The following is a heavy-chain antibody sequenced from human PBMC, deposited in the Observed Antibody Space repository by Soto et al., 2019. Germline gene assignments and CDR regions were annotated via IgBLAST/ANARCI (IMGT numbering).Heavy chain of an antibody. J-gene: IGHJ6*02. Sequence: EVQLLESGGGLVQPGGSLRLSCAASGFTFSNYAMSWVRQAPGKGLEWVSAISGSGGSTYYADSVRGRFTISRDNSKNTLYLQMNSLRAEDTAVYYCAKEMYSSGAYYFYVGMDVWGQATTVTVSS. V-gene: IGHV3-23*01. CDR1: GFTFSNYA. CDR3: AKEMYSSGAYYFYVGMDV. CDR2: ISGSGGST. D-gene: IGHD6-25*01.